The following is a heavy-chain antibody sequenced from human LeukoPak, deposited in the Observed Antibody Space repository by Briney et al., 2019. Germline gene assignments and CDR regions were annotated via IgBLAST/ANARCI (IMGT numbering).Heavy chain of an antibody. CDR1: GFTFDDYG. CDR3: ARYPTYYYDSSGYKEGSYFDY. J-gene: IGHJ4*02. V-gene: IGHV3-20*04. CDR2: INWNGGST. Sequence: GGSLRLSCAASGFTFDDYGMSWVRQAPGKGLEWVSGINWNGGSTGYADSVKGRFTISRDNARNSLYLRMNSLRAEDTALYYCARYPTYYYDSSGYKEGSYFDYWGQGTLVTVSS. D-gene: IGHD3-22*01.